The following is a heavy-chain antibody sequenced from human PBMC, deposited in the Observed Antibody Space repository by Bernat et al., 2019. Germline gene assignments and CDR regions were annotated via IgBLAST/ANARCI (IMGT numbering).Heavy chain of an antibody. D-gene: IGHD5-12*01. CDR3: ARRSGSVYDYRFDY. V-gene: IGHV4-39*01. CDR2: IYNSGST. J-gene: IGHJ4*02. CDR1: GGSISSSTYY. Sequence: QLQLQESGPGLVKPSETLSLTCTVSGGSISSSTYYWGWIRQPPGKGLEWIGSIYNSGSTYYNPSLKSRVTMSVDTSKNQFALKLSSVTAADTAVYYCARRSGSVYDYRFDYWGQGTLVTVSS.